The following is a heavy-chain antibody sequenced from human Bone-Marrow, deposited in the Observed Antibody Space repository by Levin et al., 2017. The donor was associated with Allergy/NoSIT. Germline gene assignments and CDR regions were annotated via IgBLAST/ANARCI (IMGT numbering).Heavy chain of an antibody. CDR2: INSDGSST. D-gene: IGHD2-21*02. V-gene: IGHV3-74*01. CDR3: TGVTDFDY. J-gene: IGHJ4*02. Sequence: LSLTCAASGLTFSRYWMHWVRQAPGKGLVWVAHINSDGSSTTYADFVKGRFTISGDNAKNTLYLQMNSLRAEDTGIYYCTGVTDFDYWGQGTPVTVSS. CDR1: GLTFSRYW.